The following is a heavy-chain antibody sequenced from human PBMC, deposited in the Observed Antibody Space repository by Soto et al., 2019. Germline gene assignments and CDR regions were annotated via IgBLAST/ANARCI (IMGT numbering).Heavy chain of an antibody. CDR1: GGSISSYY. J-gene: IGHJ6*03. CDR3: VILDGRYHQIYV. D-gene: IGHD3-3*02. Sequence: PSETLSLTCTVSGGSISSYYWTWIRQPPGKGLEWIGYIYYSGSTNYNPSLKSRVTISVATSKTQFSLKLSSVTAADTAVYYCVILDGRYHQIYVRGKGTTVTVSS. V-gene: IGHV4-59*08. CDR2: IYYSGST.